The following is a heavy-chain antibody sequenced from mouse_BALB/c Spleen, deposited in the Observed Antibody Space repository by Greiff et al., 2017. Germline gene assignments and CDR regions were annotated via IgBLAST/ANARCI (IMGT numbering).Heavy chain of an antibody. CDR3: ARQGGNSAMDY. V-gene: IGHV5-12-1*01. J-gene: IGHJ4*01. CDR1: GFAFSSYD. Sequence: DVQLVESGGGLVKPGGSLKLSCAASGFAFSSYDMSWVRQTPEKRLEWVAYISSGGGSTYYPDTVKGRFTISRDNAKNTLYLQMSSLKSEDTAMYYCARQGGNSAMDYWGQGTSVTVSS. CDR2: ISSGGGST. D-gene: IGHD2-14*01.